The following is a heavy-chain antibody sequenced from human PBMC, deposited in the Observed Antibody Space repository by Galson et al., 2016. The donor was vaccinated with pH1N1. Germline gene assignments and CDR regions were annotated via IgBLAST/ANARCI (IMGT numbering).Heavy chain of an antibody. CDR1: GGSISSGGYY. CDR3: ARLTLLSVEEYYFDY. J-gene: IGHJ4*02. Sequence: TLSLTCTVSGGSISSGGYYWSWIRQHPGKGLEWIGYIFYSGSTYYNPSLKSRVTISVDTSKNQLSLRLSSVTAADTAVYYCARLTLLSVEEYYFDYWGQGTLVTVSS. V-gene: IGHV4-31*03. D-gene: IGHD3-10*01. CDR2: IFYSGST.